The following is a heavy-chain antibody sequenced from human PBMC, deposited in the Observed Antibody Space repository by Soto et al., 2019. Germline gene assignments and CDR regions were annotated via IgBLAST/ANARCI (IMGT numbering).Heavy chain of an antibody. V-gene: IGHV3-30*18. J-gene: IGHJ6*01. CDR2: ISYDGSNK. CDR3: AKDRGRGIVVVPAAMYYYYGMDV. CDR1: GFTFSSYG. D-gene: IGHD2-2*01. Sequence: GGSLRLSCAASGFTFSSYGMHWVRQAPGKGLEWVAVISYDGSNKYYADSVKGRFTISRDNSKNTLYLQMNSLRAEDTAVYYCAKDRGRGIVVVPAAMYYYYGMDVGGQGNTVTVSS.